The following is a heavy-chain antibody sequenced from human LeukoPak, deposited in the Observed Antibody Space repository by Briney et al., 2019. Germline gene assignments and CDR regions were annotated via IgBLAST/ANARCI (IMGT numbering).Heavy chain of an antibody. V-gene: IGHV4-30-2*01. Sequence: SQTLSLTCSVSGGSISSGDYYWSWIRQPPGKGLEWIGYIYHGGSTYYNPSLKSRVTISVDRSKNQFSLKLNSVTAADTAVYYCARLYDGALQYFDYWGQGALVTVSS. D-gene: IGHD4/OR15-4a*01. J-gene: IGHJ4*02. CDR1: GGSISSGDYY. CDR3: ARLYDGALQYFDY. CDR2: IYHGGST.